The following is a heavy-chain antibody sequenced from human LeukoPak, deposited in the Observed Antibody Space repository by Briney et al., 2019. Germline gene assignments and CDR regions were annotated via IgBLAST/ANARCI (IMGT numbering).Heavy chain of an antibody. CDR3: AKGGAVTRYYYYGMDV. CDR2: IRGDGGST. J-gene: IGHJ6*02. Sequence: GGSLRLPCSASGFTFDDYAMHWLGQAPRKGLEWVSLIRGDGGSTYYADSVKGRFTMSRDKSKNSLYLQMSSLRTEDTALYYCAKGGAVTRYYYYGMDVWGQGTTVTVSS. D-gene: IGHD4-17*01. CDR1: GFTFDDYA. V-gene: IGHV3-43*02.